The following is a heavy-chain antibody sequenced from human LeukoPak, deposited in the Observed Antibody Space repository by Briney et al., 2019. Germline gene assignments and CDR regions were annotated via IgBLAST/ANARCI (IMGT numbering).Heavy chain of an antibody. CDR2: IRHSGGT. CDR3: AREEEGGTFDY. J-gene: IGHJ4*01. D-gene: IGHD3-16*01. V-gene: IGHV1-46*01. Sequence: ASVKVSCKASGYTFTNYYMHWVRQAPGHGLEWVGIIRHSGGTIYAQKFQGRVAMTGDTSTSTVYMELSSLRSEDPALYYCAREEEGGTFDYWGQGTLVTVSS. CDR1: GYTFTNYY.